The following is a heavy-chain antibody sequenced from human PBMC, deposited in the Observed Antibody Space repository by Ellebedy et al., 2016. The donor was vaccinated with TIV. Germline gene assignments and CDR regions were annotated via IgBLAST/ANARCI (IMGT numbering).Heavy chain of an antibody. CDR3: ARVRFGDTAVDY. J-gene: IGHJ4*03. CDR1: GFTFSSYD. CDR2: IGTAGDT. Sequence: GESLKISCAASGFTFSSYDMHWVRQGTGKGLEWVSAIGTAGDTYYPCSVKGRFTISRENAKNSLYLQITSLRAEETAVYYCARVRFGDTAVDYWGRGTLVTVSS. D-gene: IGHD2-2*02. V-gene: IGHV3-13*01.